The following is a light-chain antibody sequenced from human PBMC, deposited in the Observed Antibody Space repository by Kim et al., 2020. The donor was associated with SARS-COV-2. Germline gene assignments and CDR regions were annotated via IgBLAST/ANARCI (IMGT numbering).Light chain of an antibody. CDR2: AAS. CDR3: QQIYSTPFYT. Sequence: DIQMTQSPSSLSASVGDRVTITCRASQSISSYLNWYQQKPGKAPKLLIYAASSLQSGVPSRFSGSGSGTDFTLTISSLQPEDFATYFWQQIYSTPFYTFGQDTKLEI. J-gene: IGKJ2*01. CDR1: QSISSY. V-gene: IGKV1-39*01.